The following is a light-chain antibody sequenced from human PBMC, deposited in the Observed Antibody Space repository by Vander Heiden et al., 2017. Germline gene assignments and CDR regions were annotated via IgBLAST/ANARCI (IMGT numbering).Light chain of an antibody. CDR3: QQYNSYPLT. J-gene: IGKJ4*01. CDR1: QDISSW. CDR2: AAS. V-gene: IGKV1D-16*01. Sequence: DLQMTLSPSSLSASVGDRVTITCRASQDISSWLAWYQQKPEKAPKSLIYAASNLQSGVPSRFSGSGSGTDFTLTISSLQPEDFATYYCQQYNSYPLTFGGGTKVEIK.